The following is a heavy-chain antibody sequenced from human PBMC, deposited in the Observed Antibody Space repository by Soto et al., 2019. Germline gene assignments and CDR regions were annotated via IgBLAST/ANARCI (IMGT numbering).Heavy chain of an antibody. V-gene: IGHV3-9*01. D-gene: IGHD2-2*01. Sequence: EVQLVESGGGLVQPGRSLRLSCAASGFTFDDYAMHWVLQAPGKGLEWVSGISWNSGSIGYADSVKGRFTISRDNAENSLYLQMNSLRAEDTALYYCAKANCSSTSCLRDGMDVWGQGTTVTVSS. CDR2: ISWNSGSI. CDR3: AKANCSSTSCLRDGMDV. CDR1: GFTFDDYA. J-gene: IGHJ6*02.